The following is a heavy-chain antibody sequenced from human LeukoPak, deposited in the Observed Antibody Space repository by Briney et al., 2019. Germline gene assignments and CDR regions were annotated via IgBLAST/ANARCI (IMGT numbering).Heavy chain of an antibody. Sequence: ASVKVSCKASGYTFTGYYMHWVRQAPGQGLEWMGIINPSGGSTSYAQKFQGRVTMTRDMSTSTVYMELSSLRSEDTAVYYCARAGYDFWSGYPKGAYFDYWGQGTLVTVSS. CDR3: ARAGYDFWSGYPKGAYFDY. D-gene: IGHD3-3*01. V-gene: IGHV1-46*01. J-gene: IGHJ4*02. CDR2: INPSGGST. CDR1: GYTFTGYY.